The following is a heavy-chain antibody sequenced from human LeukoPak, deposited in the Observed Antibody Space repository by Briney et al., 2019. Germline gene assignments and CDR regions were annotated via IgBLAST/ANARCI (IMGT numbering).Heavy chain of an antibody. CDR2: INPNSGGT. Sequence: ASVKVSCKASGYTFTSYGISWVRQAPGQGLEWMGWINPNSGGTNYAQKFQGRVTMTRDTSISTAYMELSRLRSDDTAVYYCARVMGGLVIAAFDIWGQGTMVTVSS. J-gene: IGHJ3*02. CDR1: GYTFTSYG. D-gene: IGHD3-3*01. CDR3: ARVMGGLVIAAFDI. V-gene: IGHV1-2*02.